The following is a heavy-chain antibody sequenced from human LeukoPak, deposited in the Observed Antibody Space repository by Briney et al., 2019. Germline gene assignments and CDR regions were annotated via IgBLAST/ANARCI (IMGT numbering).Heavy chain of an antibody. V-gene: IGHV4-34*01. CDR3: ARVLSTVVIPHAFVI. J-gene: IGHJ3*02. CDR2: INHSGST. D-gene: IGHD4-23*01. CDR1: GGSFSGYY. Sequence: SETLSLTCAVYGGSFSGYYWSWIRQPPGKGLEWIGEINHSGSTNYSPSLKSRVTMSIDKANNQFSLNLSSVTAADTAVYYCARVLSTVVIPHAFVIWGQGTTVIVSS.